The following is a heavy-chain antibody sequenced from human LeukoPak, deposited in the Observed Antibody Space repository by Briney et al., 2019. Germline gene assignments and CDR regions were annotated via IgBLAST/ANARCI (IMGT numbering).Heavy chain of an antibody. D-gene: IGHD2-15*01. CDR2: IRSKAYGGTT. V-gene: IGHV3-49*03. CDR3: TRSSDIVVVVAAVGMDV. CDR1: GFTFGDYA. J-gene: IGHJ6*02. Sequence: GSLRLSCTASGFTFGDYAMSWFRQAPGKGLEWVGFIRSKAYGGTTEYAASVKGRFTISRDDSKSIAYLQMNSLKTEDTAVCYCTRSSDIVVVVAAVGMDVWGQGTTVTVSS.